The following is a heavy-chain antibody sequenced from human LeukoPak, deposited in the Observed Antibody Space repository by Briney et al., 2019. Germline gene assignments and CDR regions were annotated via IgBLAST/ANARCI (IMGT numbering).Heavy chain of an antibody. Sequence: SETLSLTCTVSGGSISSYYWSWIRQPPGKGLEWIGYIYYSGSTNYNPSLKSRVTISVDTSKNQFSLKLSSVTAADTAVYYCARDNIDSYGPYFDNWGQGTLVTVSS. D-gene: IGHD5-18*01. V-gene: IGHV4-59*01. CDR1: GGSISSYY. J-gene: IGHJ4*02. CDR2: IYYSGST. CDR3: ARDNIDSYGPYFDN.